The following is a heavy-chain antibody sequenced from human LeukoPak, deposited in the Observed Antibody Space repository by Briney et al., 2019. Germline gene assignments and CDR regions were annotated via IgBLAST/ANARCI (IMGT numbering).Heavy chain of an antibody. V-gene: IGHV4-59*01. Sequence: SETLSLTCTASGGSISSYYWSWIRQPPGKGLEWIGYIYYSGSTNYNPSLKSRVTISVDTSKNQFSLKLSSVTAADTAVYYCARDRGHFWSGSFDIWGQGTMVTVSS. D-gene: IGHD3-3*02. CDR3: ARDRGHFWSGSFDI. J-gene: IGHJ3*02. CDR2: IYYSGST. CDR1: GGSISSYY.